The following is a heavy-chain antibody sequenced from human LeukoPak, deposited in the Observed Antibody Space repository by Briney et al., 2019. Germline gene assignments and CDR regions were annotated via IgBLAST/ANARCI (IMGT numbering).Heavy chain of an antibody. V-gene: IGHV3-30*18. CDR3: AKAGYDYVWGSPVGEFDY. Sequence: GRSLRLSCAASGFTFSSNGMHWVRQAPGKGLEWVAVILYDGSKKYYADSVKGRFTISRDNSKTTLYLQMNSLRAEDTALYYCAKAGYDYVWGSPVGEFDYWGQGTLVTVSS. D-gene: IGHD3-16*01. J-gene: IGHJ4*02. CDR2: ILYDGSKK. CDR1: GFTFSSNG.